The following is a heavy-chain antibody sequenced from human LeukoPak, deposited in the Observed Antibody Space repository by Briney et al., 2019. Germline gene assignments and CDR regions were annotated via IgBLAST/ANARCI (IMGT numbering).Heavy chain of an antibody. CDR1: GFTFSSYS. J-gene: IGHJ6*02. CDR2: ISSSSSTI. CDR3: ARDIVVVPAYCYYGMDV. D-gene: IGHD2-2*01. Sequence: GGSLRLSCAASGFTFSSYSMNWVRQAPGKGLEWVSYISSSSSTIYYADSVKGRFTISRDNAKNSLYLQMNSLRDEDTAVYYCARDIVVVPAYCYYGMDVWGQGTTVTVSS. V-gene: IGHV3-48*02.